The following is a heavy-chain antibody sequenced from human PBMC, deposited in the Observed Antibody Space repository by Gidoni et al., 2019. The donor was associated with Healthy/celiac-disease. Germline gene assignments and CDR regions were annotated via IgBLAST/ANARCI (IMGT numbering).Heavy chain of an antibody. CDR1: GFTFSSYA. V-gene: IGHV3-23*01. D-gene: IGHD3-10*01. Sequence: EVQLLESGGGLVQPGGSLSLSCAASGFTFSSYAMSWVRQAPGKGLEWVSAISGSGGSTYYADSVKGRFTISRDNSKNTLYLQMNSLRAEDTAVYYCANHERVRGVIPSHYYYYYGMDVWGQGTTVTVSS. CDR3: ANHERVRGVIPSHYYYYYGMDV. CDR2: ISGSGGST. J-gene: IGHJ6*02.